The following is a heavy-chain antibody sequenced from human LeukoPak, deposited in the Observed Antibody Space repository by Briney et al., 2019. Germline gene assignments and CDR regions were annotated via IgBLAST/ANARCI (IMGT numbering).Heavy chain of an antibody. CDR2: ISYTGSTT. CDR3: AREDASSLDY. CDR1: GFTFSSYD. V-gene: IGHV3-48*03. Sequence: PGGSLRLSCAASGFTFSSYDMTWVRQAPGKGLECFSYISYTGSTTYHADSVKGRFTISRDNAKNSLYLQMNSLRAEDTAVYYCAREDASSLDYWGQGTLVTVSS. J-gene: IGHJ4*02. D-gene: IGHD1-26*01.